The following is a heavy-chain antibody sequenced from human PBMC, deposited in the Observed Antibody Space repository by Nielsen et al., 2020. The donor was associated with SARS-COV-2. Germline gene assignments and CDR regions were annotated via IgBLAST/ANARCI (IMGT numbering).Heavy chain of an antibody. CDR2: VYPGDSD. V-gene: IGHV3-30*04. CDR1: GFTFGDYA. D-gene: IGHD2/OR15-2a*01. J-gene: IGHJ4*02. Sequence: GGSLRLSCTASGFTFGDYAVMWVRQAPGKGLEWMGIVYPGDSDARYSPSFQGQVTISRDNSKNTLYLQMSSLRAEDTAVYYCAKDRVSMPYFDYWGQGSLVTVSS. CDR3: AKDRVSMPYFDY.